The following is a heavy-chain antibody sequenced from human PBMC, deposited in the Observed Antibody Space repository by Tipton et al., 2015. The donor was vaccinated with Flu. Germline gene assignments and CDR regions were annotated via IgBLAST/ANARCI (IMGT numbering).Heavy chain of an antibody. D-gene: IGHD6-19*01. J-gene: IGHJ3*01. CDR3: ARERRGGWPFYDAFDF. CDR2: IYHTGTT. CDR1: GYSISSGYY. V-gene: IGHV4-38-2*02. Sequence: TLSLTCDVTGYSISSGYYWGWIRQPPGKGLEWIGSIYHTGTTNYNPSLKSRVTISVDTSKNQFSLKLTSVTAADTAVYYCARERRGGWPFYDAFDFWGQGTTVTVSS.